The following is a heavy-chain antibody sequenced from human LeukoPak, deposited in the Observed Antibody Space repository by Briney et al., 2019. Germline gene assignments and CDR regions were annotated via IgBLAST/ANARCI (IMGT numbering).Heavy chain of an antibody. D-gene: IGHD1-26*01. J-gene: IGHJ4*02. V-gene: IGHV3-23*01. CDR2: ISGSGGST. CDR1: GFTFSSYA. CDR3: AKASGPWLGSYYFDY. Sequence: PGGSLRLSCAASGFTFSSYAMSWVRQAPGNGLEWVSAISGSGGSTYYADSVKGRFTISRDNSKNTLYLQMNSLRAEDTAVYYCAKASGPWLGSYYFDYWGQGTLVTVSS.